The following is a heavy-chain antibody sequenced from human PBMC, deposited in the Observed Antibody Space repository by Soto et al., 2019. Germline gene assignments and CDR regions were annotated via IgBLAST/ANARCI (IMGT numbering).Heavy chain of an antibody. Sequence: EVQLLESGGGLVQPGGSLRLSCAASGFTFSSYVMSWVRQAPGKGLEWVSAISGSGGSTYYADSVKGRFTISRDNSKNTLYLQMNSLRAEDTAVYYCAKDGGSYYYDSSGYYPDADAFDIWGQGTMVTVSS. CDR2: ISGSGGST. V-gene: IGHV3-23*01. CDR1: GFTFSSYV. D-gene: IGHD3-22*01. CDR3: AKDGGSYYYDSSGYYPDADAFDI. J-gene: IGHJ3*02.